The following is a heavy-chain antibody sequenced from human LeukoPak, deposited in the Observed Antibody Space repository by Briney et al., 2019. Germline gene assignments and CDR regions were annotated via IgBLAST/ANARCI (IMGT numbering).Heavy chain of an antibody. D-gene: IGHD1-1*01. V-gene: IGHV1-2*02. Sequence: GASVKDSCKASGYTFTGYYMHWVRQAPGQGLEWMGWINPNSGGTNYAQKFQGRVTMTRDTSISTAYMELSRLRSDDTAVYYCARDRGYPTASAFDIWGQGTMVTVSS. J-gene: IGHJ3*02. CDR1: GYTFTGYY. CDR2: INPNSGGT. CDR3: ARDRGYPTASAFDI.